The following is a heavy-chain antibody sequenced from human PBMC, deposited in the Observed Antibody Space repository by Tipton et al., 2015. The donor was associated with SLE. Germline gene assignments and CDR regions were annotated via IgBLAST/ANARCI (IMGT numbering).Heavy chain of an antibody. Sequence: VQLVQSGAELKKPGESLKISCESFESTFASYWIAWVRQMPGKGLEWMGIIYPGDSDTRYSPSFQGQVTISADKSISTAYLQWSSLKASDTAMYYCASSVYPFAFNFWGQGTLLTVSS. CDR3: ASSVYPFAFNF. CDR2: IYPGDSDT. J-gene: IGHJ4*02. D-gene: IGHD5/OR15-5a*01. V-gene: IGHV5-51*01. CDR1: ESTFASYW.